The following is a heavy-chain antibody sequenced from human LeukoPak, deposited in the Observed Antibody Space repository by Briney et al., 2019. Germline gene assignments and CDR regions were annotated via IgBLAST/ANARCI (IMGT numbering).Heavy chain of an antibody. V-gene: IGHV1-2*02. CDR2: INPNSGGT. J-gene: IGHJ4*02. CDR1: GYTFTGYY. Sequence: GASVKVSCKASGYTFTGYYMHWVRQAPGQGLEWMGWINPNSGGTNYAQKFQGRVTMTRDTSISTAYMELSRLRSDDTAVYYCAKKGMATTGPGKYYFDYWGQGTLVTVSS. CDR3: AKKGMATTGPGKYYFDY. D-gene: IGHD5-24*01.